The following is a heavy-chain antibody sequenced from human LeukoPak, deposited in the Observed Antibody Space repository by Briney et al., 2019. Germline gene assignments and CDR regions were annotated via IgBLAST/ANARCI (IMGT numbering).Heavy chain of an antibody. D-gene: IGHD4-17*01. J-gene: IGHJ4*02. V-gene: IGHV1-2*02. CDR3: GRNYGHNSKYFDF. CDR2: ISPEGGDT. Sequence: GASVKVSCKASGYTFTDYFMHWVRQAPGQGLEWMGWISPEGGDTHYAQRFQGRVTMTRDTSISTAYMGLTSLSSDDTAVYYCGRNYGHNSKYFDFWGQGTLVTVSS. CDR1: GYTFTDYF.